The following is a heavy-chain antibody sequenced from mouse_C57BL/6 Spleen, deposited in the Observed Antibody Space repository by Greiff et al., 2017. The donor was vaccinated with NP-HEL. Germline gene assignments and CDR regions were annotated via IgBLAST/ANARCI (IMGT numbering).Heavy chain of an antibody. V-gene: IGHV1-72*01. J-gene: IGHJ1*03. CDR1: GYTFTSYW. CDR2: IDPNSGGS. Sequence: QVQLQQSGAELVKPGASVKLSCKASGYTFTSYWMHWVKQRPGRGLEWIGRIDPNSGGSTYTETFQSKATLTVDKPSSTAYMLLSSLTSEDSTVYYCARTVSYYYWGYFDVWGTGTTVTVSS. D-gene: IGHD1-1*01. CDR3: ARTVSYYYWGYFDV.